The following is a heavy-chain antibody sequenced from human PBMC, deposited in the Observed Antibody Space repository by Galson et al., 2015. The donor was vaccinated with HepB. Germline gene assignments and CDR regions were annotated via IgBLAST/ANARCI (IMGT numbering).Heavy chain of an antibody. CDR3: ARGRLGIEVSLFDP. CDR2: TYYRTKWYS. D-gene: IGHD5/OR15-5a*01. V-gene: IGHV6-1*01. J-gene: IGHJ5*02. CDR1: GDSVSRNTAS. Sequence: CAISGDSVSRNTASWNRIRQSPSRGLEWLGRTYYRTKWYSDSAVSVRSRITVNADTSKNQFSLQLNSVTPEDTAVYYCARGRLGIEVSLFDPWGQGSLVIVST.